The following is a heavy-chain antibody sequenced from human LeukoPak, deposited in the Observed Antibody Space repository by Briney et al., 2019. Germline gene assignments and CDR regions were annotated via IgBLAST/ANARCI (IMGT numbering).Heavy chain of an antibody. J-gene: IGHJ4*02. CDR2: IKQDGSEK. Sequence: GGSLRLSCAASGFTFSSYRMSWVRQAPGKRLEWVANIKQDGSEKYYVDSVKGRFTISRDNAKNSLYLQMNSLRAEDTAVYYCARSDDAAFDYWGQGTLVTVSS. V-gene: IGHV3-7*01. D-gene: IGHD6-25*01. CDR3: ARSDDAAFDY. CDR1: GFTFSSYR.